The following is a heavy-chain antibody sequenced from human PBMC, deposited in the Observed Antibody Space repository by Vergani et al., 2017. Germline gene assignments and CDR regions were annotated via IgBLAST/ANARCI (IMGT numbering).Heavy chain of an antibody. J-gene: IGHJ1*01. D-gene: IGHD1-1*01. CDR3: ATKSCGTPGCQIGYFRE. CDR2: ISSGNRFI. V-gene: IGHV3-21*01. CDR1: GFTFSSYS. Sequence: EVQLVESGGGLVRPGGSLRLSCAASGFTFSSYSMHWVRQAPGKGLEWVSSISSGNRFIYYADSVKGRFSISRDNAKNSLVLQMNSLRTEDTAVYYCATKSCGTPGCQIGYFREWGQGTLVTVSS.